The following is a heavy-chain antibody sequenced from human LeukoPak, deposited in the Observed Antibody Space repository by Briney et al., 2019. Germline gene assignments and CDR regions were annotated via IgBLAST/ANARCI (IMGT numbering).Heavy chain of an antibody. D-gene: IGHD3-22*01. Sequence: GGSLRLSCAASGFIVNNKYMTWVRQAPGKGLEWVSLIYNDGRTYYADSVKGRFTISRDNSRYTVYLQMNSLRREDTAYYCVRGAAYYDSSGYLAPDYYFDLWGQGTLVTVSS. CDR2: IYNDGRT. J-gene: IGHJ4*02. CDR1: GFIVNNKY. V-gene: IGHV3-53*01. CDR3: VRGAAYYDSSGYLAPDYYFDL.